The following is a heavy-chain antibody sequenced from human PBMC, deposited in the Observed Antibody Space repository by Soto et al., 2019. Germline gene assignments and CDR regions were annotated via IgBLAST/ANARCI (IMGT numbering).Heavy chain of an antibody. CDR1: GFTFSSYA. Sequence: QVQLVESGGGVVQPGRSLRLSCAASGFTFSSYAMHWVRQAPGKGLEWVAVISYDGSNKYYADSVKGRFTISRDNSKNTLYRQMNSLRAEDTAVYYCARGPYYGSGENANDDYWGQGTLVTVSS. D-gene: IGHD3-10*01. J-gene: IGHJ4*02. CDR3: ARGPYYGSGENANDDY. V-gene: IGHV3-30-3*01. CDR2: ISYDGSNK.